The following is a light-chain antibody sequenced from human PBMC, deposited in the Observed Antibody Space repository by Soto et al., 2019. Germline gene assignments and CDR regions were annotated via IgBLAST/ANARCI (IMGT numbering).Light chain of an antibody. CDR3: CSYAVTYYV. J-gene: IGLJ1*01. Sequence: QSALTQPRSVSGSPGQSVTISCTGTSSDVGGYNYVSWYQQHPGKAPKLMIYDVSKRPSGVPDRFSGSKSGNTASLTISGLQAEDEADYYCCSYAVTYYVFGTGTMLTVL. CDR1: SSDVGGYNY. V-gene: IGLV2-11*01. CDR2: DVS.